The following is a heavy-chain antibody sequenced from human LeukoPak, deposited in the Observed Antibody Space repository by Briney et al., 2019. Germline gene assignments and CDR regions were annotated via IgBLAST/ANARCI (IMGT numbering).Heavy chain of an antibody. CDR1: GGSFSGYY. D-gene: IGHD2-2*01. V-gene: IGHV4-34*01. Sequence: SETLSLTCVVYGGSFSGYYWSWIRQPPGKGLEWIGEINHSGSTNYNPSLKTRVTISVDPSTNQFSLRLSSVTAADTVVYYCARAQTHCSSTSCYWYYFDYWAQGTLVTVSS. J-gene: IGHJ4*02. CDR3: ARAQTHCSSTSCYWYYFDY. CDR2: INHSGST.